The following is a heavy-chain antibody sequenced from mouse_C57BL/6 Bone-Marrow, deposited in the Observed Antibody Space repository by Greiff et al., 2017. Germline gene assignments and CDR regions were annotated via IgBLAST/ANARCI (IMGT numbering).Heavy chain of an antibody. Sequence: QVQLQQSGPGLVQPSQSLSITCTVSGFSLTSYGVHWVRQSPGKGLEWLGVIWSGGSTDYNAAFISRLSISKDNSKSQVFFKMNSLQADDKAIYYCARDTTDYFDYWGQGTTLTVSS. CDR2: IWSGGST. CDR1: GFSLTSYG. V-gene: IGHV2-2*01. D-gene: IGHD1-1*01. J-gene: IGHJ2*01. CDR3: ARDTTDYFDY.